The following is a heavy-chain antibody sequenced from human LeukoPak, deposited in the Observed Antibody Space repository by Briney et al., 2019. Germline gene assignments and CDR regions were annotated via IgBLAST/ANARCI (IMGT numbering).Heavy chain of an antibody. V-gene: IGHV4-34*01. CDR3: AREAGLATMLRGPGDY. J-gene: IGHJ4*02. CDR1: GDSFRRHY. D-gene: IGHD3-10*01. Sequence: KPSETLSLTCAVYGDSFRRHYGSWTPHPPGKAREGSTEINHRGSTNHNPSLKSRVTIAVDMSKNQCSLNLRHATTAEPGLYYLAREAGLATMLRGPGDYWGQGTLVTVSS. CDR2: INHRGST.